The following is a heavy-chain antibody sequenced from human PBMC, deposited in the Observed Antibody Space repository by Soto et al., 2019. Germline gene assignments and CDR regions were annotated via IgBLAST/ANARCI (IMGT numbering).Heavy chain of an antibody. CDR1: AYSRTELA. CDR2: YDPQDGKT. V-gene: IGHV1-24*01. D-gene: IGHD6-19*01. Sequence: GASVKVSCKVSAYSRTELAMHWVRQAPGKGLEWMGTYDPQDGKTIYAQKFQGRLTLTADASATTAFMELKSLRSDDTAVYYCSRAISSTWAKTWVDAWGQGTLVTVSS. J-gene: IGHJ5*02. CDR3: SRAISSTWAKTWVDA.